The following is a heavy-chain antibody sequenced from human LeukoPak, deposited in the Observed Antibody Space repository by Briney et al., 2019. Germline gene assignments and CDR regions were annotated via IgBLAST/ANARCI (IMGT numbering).Heavy chain of an antibody. CDR1: EFPFTRAW. V-gene: IGHV3-15*01. CDR2: IKSKTDGGTT. Sequence: PGGSLRLSCAVSEFPFTRAWMTWVRQAPGKGLEWVGRIKSKTDGGTTDYAAPVKGRFSISRDDSKNTLYLQMNSLETEDTAMYYCTTCGYDRCGAFDIWGQGTVVTVSS. D-gene: IGHD5-12*01. J-gene: IGHJ3*02. CDR3: TTCGYDRCGAFDI.